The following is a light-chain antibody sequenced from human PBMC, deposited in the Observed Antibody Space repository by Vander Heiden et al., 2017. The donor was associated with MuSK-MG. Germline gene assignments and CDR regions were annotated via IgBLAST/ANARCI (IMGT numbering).Light chain of an antibody. J-gene: IGLJ3*02. CDR1: SLRSYN. CDR2: GKN. CDR3: NYQDSRGSHLV. Sequence: SSQLTQDPAVSAALGHTVTIPCQRNSLRSYNASWYQQKSGQAPVRVIYGKNSRPSGIPDRFSGSRSGNTGTFTITGAQAEYEADDDCNYQDSRGSHLVFGGGTKLTVL. V-gene: IGLV3-19*01.